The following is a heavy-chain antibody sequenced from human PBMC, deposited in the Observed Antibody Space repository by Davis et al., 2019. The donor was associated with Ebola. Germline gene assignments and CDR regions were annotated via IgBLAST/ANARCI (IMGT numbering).Heavy chain of an antibody. D-gene: IGHD3-3*01. V-gene: IGHV3-7*01. CDR3: ARAYDFWSGSGYEGLDY. CDR1: GFTFSSYA. J-gene: IGHJ4*02. Sequence: PGGSLRLSCAASGFTFSSYAMSWVRQAPGKGLEWVANIKEDGSEKYYVDSVKGRLTISRDNAKNSLYLQMNSLRAEDTAMYYCARAYDFWSGSGYEGLDYWGQGTLVTVSS. CDR2: IKEDGSEK.